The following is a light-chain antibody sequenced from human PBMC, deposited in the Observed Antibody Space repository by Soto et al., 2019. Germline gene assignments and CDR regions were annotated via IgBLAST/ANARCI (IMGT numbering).Light chain of an antibody. Sequence: QSALTQPPSASGSPGQSVTISCTGTSSDVGAYNFVSWYQQHPGKAPKLMIYEVSKRPSGVPDRFSASKSGNTASLTVSGLQAADEADYYCSSPGGSNPVYVFGTGTKLTVL. J-gene: IGLJ1*01. CDR1: SSDVGAYNF. V-gene: IGLV2-8*01. CDR2: EVS. CDR3: SSPGGSNPVYV.